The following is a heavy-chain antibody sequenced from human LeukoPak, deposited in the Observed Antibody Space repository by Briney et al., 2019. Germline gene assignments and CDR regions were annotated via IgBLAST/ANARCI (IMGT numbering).Heavy chain of an antibody. Sequence: SETRSLTCTASEGSISSSSYYWGWIRQPPGRGLEWIGSIYYSGRTFYNPSLKSRVTISVDTSKNQFSLRLSSVTAADTAVYYCARITDRTIFGEIMHGFDIWGQGTPVTVSS. V-gene: IGHV4-39*01. J-gene: IGHJ3*02. CDR3: ARITDRTIFGEIMHGFDI. D-gene: IGHD3-3*01. CDR1: EGSISSSSYY. CDR2: IYYSGRT.